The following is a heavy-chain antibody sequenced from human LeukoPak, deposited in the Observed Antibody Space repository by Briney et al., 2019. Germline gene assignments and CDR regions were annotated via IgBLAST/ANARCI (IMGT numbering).Heavy chain of an antibody. D-gene: IGHD3-10*01. CDR1: GGSISSSSYY. Sequence: SETLSLTCTVSGGSISSSSYYWGWIRQPPGKGLEWIGYIYHSGSAYYNPSLKSRVTISVDRSKNQFSLKLSSVTAADTAVYYCARDPFGEGPDYWGQGTLVTVSS. CDR3: ARDPFGEGPDY. V-gene: IGHV4-39*07. J-gene: IGHJ4*02. CDR2: IYHSGSA.